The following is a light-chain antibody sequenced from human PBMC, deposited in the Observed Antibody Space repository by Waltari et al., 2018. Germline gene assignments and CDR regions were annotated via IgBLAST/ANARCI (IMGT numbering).Light chain of an antibody. V-gene: IGKV1-5*03. CDR2: KAS. Sequence: DIQMPQSPSTLSASVGDRVTIPCRASQSISSWLAWYQQKPGKAPKLLIYKASSLESGVPSRFSGSGSETEFTLTISSLQPDDFATYYCQQYNSYSWTFGQGTKVEIK. CDR1: QSISSW. J-gene: IGKJ1*01. CDR3: QQYNSYSWT.